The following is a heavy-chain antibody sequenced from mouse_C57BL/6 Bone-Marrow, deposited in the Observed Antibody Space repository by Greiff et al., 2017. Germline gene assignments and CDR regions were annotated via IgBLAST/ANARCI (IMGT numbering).Heavy chain of an antibody. CDR1: GYTFTSYW. D-gene: IGHD2-9*01. CDR3: AREPTYYGYDGGYFDV. J-gene: IGHJ1*03. CDR2: IDPSDSYT. Sequence: QVQLQQPGAELVMPGASVKLSCKASGYTFTSYWMHWVKQRPGQGLEWIGEIDPSDSYTNYNQKFKGKSTLTVDKSSSTAYMQLSSLTSEDSAVYYCAREPTYYGYDGGYFDVWGTGTTVTDSS. V-gene: IGHV1-69*01.